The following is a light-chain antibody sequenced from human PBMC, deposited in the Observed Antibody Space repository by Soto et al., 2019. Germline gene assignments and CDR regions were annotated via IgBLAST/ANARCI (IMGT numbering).Light chain of an antibody. CDR3: QQSYSTSST. J-gene: IGKJ2*01. CDR2: GAS. CDR1: QTISSY. Sequence: DIQMTQSPSSLSASVGDRVTITCRASQTISSYLNWYQQKPGKAPKVLIYGASSLQSGVPSRFSGSGSGTDFSLSTSSLQPEDFATYYCQQSYSTSSTFGQGTKLEIK. V-gene: IGKV1-39*01.